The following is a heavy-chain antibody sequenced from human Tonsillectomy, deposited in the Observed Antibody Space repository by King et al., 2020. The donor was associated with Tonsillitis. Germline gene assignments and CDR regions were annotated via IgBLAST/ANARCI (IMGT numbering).Heavy chain of an antibody. Sequence: QLTLKESGPTLVKPTQTLTLTCTFSGFSLTTSGVGVGWILLPPGKALEWLALIYWNDDKRYSPSLMSRLTITEDTSKNQVGLTMTNMDPLDTATYYCVHRSGTYDDDAFDIWGQGTMVTVSS. CDR1: GFSLTTSGVG. CDR2: IYWNDDK. J-gene: IGHJ3*02. D-gene: IGHD1-26*01. V-gene: IGHV2-5*01. CDR3: VHRSGTYDDDAFDI.